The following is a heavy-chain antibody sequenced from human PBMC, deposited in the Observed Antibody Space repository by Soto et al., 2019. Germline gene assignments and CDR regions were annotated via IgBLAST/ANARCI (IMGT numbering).Heavy chain of an antibody. J-gene: IGHJ3*02. V-gene: IGHV3-15*01. CDR1: GFTLSNAW. CDR2: IKSKIDDETT. Sequence: GGSLRLSCEGSGFTLSNAWMSWVRQAPGKGLEWVGRIKSKIDDETTEYAAPVKGRFTISRDDSKNTLYLQMNSLRAEDTAVYYCARDGSSLEWLLSFVAVDAFDIWGQGTMVTVS. CDR3: ARDGSSLEWLLSFVAVDAFDI. D-gene: IGHD3-3*01.